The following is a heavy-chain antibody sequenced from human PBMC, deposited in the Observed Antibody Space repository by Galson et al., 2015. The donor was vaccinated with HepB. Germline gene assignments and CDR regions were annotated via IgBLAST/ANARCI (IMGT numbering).Heavy chain of an antibody. Sequence: SLRLSCAASGFTFDDYGMSWVRQAPGKGLEWVSGINWNGGSTGYADSVKGRFTISRDNAKNSLYLQMNSLRAEDTALYHCARDRWDIVATRSAKDAFDIWGQGTMVTVSS. D-gene: IGHD5-12*01. CDR3: ARDRWDIVATRSAKDAFDI. J-gene: IGHJ3*02. CDR1: GFTFDDYG. CDR2: INWNGGST. V-gene: IGHV3-20*01.